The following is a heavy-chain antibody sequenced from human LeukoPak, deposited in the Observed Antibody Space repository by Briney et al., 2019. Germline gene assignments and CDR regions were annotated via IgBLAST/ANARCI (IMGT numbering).Heavy chain of an antibody. V-gene: IGHV3-48*02. CDR2: IGPSGSNI. Sequence: GGSLRLSCAASGFTFGIYAMNWVRQAPGKGLEWVSYIGPSGSNIYYADSVKGRFTISRDNAKNSVYLQMISLRDEDTAVYYCTRDRAYGALDYWGQGTLVTVSS. CDR1: GFTFGIYA. CDR3: TRDRAYGALDY. J-gene: IGHJ4*02. D-gene: IGHD4/OR15-4a*01.